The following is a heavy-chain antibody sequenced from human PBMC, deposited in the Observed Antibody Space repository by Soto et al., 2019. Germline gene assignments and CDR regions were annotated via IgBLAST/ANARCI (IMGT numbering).Heavy chain of an antibody. V-gene: IGHV3-30*14. D-gene: IGHD1-1*01. CDR3: ARDLGTF. J-gene: IGHJ6*02. CDR1: GFTFSSYA. Sequence: GGSLRLSCAASGFTFSSYAMHWVRQAPGKGLEWVAVISYDGSNKYYADSVKGRFTISRDNSKNTLYLQMNSLRAEDTAVYYCARDLGTFWGQGTTVTVSS. CDR2: ISYDGSNK.